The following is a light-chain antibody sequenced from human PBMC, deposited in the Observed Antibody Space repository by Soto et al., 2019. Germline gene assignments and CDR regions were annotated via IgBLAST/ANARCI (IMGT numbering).Light chain of an antibody. CDR3: HEYNSYSRT. CDR1: QSISSW. CDR2: KAS. J-gene: IGKJ1*01. V-gene: IGKV1-5*03. Sequence: DIQMTQSPSTLSASVGDRVTITCRASQSISSWLAWYQQKPGKAPKLLIYKASSLESGVPSRFSGSGSGTAFTLPISSLQPDDFATYYCHEYNSYSRTFGQGTKVEIK.